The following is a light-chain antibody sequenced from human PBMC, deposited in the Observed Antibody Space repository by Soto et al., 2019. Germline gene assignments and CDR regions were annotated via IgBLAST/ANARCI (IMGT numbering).Light chain of an antibody. CDR1: SRVVGGYDY. V-gene: IGLV2-14*03. Sequence: QXVLTQPAXXSXXPGXSIAISXTGTSRVVGGYDYVSWYQQHPGKAPKLMISDVSNRPSGVSNRFSGSKSGNTASLTISWLQAEDEADYYCSSYTSSSTHVFGTGTKVTVL. CDR3: SSYTSSSTHV. CDR2: DVS. J-gene: IGLJ1*01.